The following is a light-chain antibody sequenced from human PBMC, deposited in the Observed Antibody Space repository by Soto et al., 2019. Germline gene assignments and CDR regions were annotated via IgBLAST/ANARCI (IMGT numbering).Light chain of an antibody. V-gene: IGKV1-33*01. Sequence: IPMTPSSFSLSASGGSLVPLHCQAGQDLNQHLKWYQRKPGKAPKLLIYDASNLETGVPSRFSGSGSGTDFTFTISSLQPEDIATYYCQQYDNLPLTFGGGTKVEIK. CDR2: DAS. CDR1: QDLNQH. CDR3: QQYDNLPLT. J-gene: IGKJ4*01.